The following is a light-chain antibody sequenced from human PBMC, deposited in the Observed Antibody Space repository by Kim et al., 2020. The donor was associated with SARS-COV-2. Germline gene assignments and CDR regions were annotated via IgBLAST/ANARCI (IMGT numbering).Light chain of an antibody. Sequence: TINCQSSQSVFFSSDNKNYLAWYQQKPGQRPKLLISWASTRESGVPDRFSGSGSGTDFTLTISSLQAEDAAVYYCQQYYATLALTFGGGTKVDIK. CDR3: QQYYATLALT. V-gene: IGKV4-1*01. J-gene: IGKJ4*01. CDR2: WAS. CDR1: QSVFFSSDNKNY.